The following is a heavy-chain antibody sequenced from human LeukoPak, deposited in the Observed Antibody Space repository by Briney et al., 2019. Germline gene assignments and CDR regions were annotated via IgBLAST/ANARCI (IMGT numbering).Heavy chain of an antibody. Sequence: SETLSLTCTVSGGHISSYYWNWIRQPAGKGLEWIGRLDTSGSTNFNPSLKSRVTMSVDTSMNQFTLKLSSMTAADTAVYYCARVWEPTYYYGMDVWGQGTTVTVSS. D-gene: IGHD1-26*01. V-gene: IGHV4-4*07. CDR2: LDTSGST. CDR3: ARVWEPTYYYGMDV. CDR1: GGHISSYY. J-gene: IGHJ6*02.